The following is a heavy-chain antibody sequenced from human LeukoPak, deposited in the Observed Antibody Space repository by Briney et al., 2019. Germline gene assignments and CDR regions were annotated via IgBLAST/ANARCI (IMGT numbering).Heavy chain of an antibody. CDR2: IYTSGST. CDR1: GGSISSGSYY. Sequence: PSQTLSLTCTVSGGSISSGSYYWSWIRQPAGKELAWIGRIYTSGSTNYNPSLKSRVTISVDTSKNQFSLKLSSVTAADTAVYYCARDSVVVPAADGNWFDPWGQGTLVTVSS. CDR3: ARDSVVVPAADGNWFDP. V-gene: IGHV4-61*02. J-gene: IGHJ5*02. D-gene: IGHD2-2*01.